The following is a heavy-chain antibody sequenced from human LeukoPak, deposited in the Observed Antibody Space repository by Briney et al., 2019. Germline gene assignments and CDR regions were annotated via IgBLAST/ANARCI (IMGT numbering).Heavy chain of an antibody. V-gene: IGHV1-3*01. Sequence: ASVKVSCKAFRYSGNVMHWVRQAPGQRLEWMGWINGANGDTKYSERLQGRVTIVRDTSANTVYMELNSLRFEDTAVYYCATERVGDTWFDPWAREPWSPSPQ. CDR2: INGANGDT. J-gene: IGHJ5*02. CDR1: RYSGNV. D-gene: IGHD5-18*01. CDR3: ATERVGDTWFDP.